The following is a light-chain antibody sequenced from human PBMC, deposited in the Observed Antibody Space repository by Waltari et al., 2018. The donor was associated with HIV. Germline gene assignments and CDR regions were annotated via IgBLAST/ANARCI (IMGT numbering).Light chain of an antibody. CDR2: RNN. CDR3: AAWDDNLNGWV. V-gene: IGLV1-47*01. J-gene: IGLJ3*02. CDR1: SSNIGSNY. Sequence: QSVLTQPPSASETPGQRVTISCSGRSSNIGSNYVYWYQQLPGTTPKLRIYRNNQRPSGVPGRFAGSKSGTSASLAISGLRSEDEANYYCAAWDDNLNGWVFGGGTKLTVL.